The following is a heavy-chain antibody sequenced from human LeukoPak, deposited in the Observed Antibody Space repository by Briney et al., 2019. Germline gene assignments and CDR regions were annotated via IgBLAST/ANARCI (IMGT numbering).Heavy chain of an antibody. CDR3: ARHFGYDDTSDYQGVPDY. J-gene: IGHJ4*02. Sequence: PSETLSLTCTASGVSINSNTYSWGWIRQPPGEGLEWIGTISYTGNTYFNSSLKSRVTIFVDTSKTQFSLKLSSVTAADTAVYYCARHFGYDDTSDYQGVPDYWGQGSLVTVSS. CDR1: GVSINSNTYS. D-gene: IGHD3-22*01. CDR2: ISYTGNT. V-gene: IGHV4-39*01.